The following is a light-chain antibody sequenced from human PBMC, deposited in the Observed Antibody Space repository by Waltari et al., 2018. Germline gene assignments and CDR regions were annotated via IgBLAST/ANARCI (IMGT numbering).Light chain of an antibody. J-gene: IGLJ3*02. V-gene: IGLV1-44*01. CDR3: ATWDDSLIGRV. Sequence: QSVLTQPPSASGAPGQRVSISCSGSSPTIGTNTVTWYQQLPGTAPKVLVFANYHRPSGVPDRFSASKSGTSASLVISGLQSEDEADYFCATWDDSLIGRVFGGGTKLTVL. CDR1: SPTIGTNT. CDR2: ANY.